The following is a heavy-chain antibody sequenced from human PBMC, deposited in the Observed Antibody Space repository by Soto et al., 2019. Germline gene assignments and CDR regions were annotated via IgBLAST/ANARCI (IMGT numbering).Heavy chain of an antibody. D-gene: IGHD2-15*01. V-gene: IGHV3-23*01. CDR2: ISGSGGST. CDR1: GFTFSSYA. Sequence: EVQLLESGGGLVQPGGSLRLSCAASGFTFSSYAMSWVRQAPGKGLEWVSAISGSGGSTYYADSVKGRFTISRDNSKNTLYLQMNSLRAEDTAVYYCAKDLGYCSGGSCYYFGYWGQGTLVTVSS. CDR3: AKDLGYCSGGSCYYFGY. J-gene: IGHJ4*02.